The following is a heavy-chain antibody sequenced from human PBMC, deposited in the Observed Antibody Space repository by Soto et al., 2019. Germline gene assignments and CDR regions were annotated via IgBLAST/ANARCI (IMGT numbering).Heavy chain of an antibody. J-gene: IGHJ3*02. D-gene: IGHD3-22*01. CDR1: GFTVSSNF. CDR3: ARDMGYYYDPRLDAFDI. CDR2: IYSDGST. V-gene: IGHV3-66*01. Sequence: PGGSLRLSCAASGFTVSSNFMSWVRQAPGKGLEWVSIIYSDGSTYYADSVKGRFTISRDNSKNTLYLQMNSLRAEDTAVYYCARDMGYYYDPRLDAFDIWGQGTMVTVSS.